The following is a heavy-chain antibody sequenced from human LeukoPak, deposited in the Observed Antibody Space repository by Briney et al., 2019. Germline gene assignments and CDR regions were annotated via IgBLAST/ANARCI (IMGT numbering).Heavy chain of an antibody. Sequence: SQTLSLTCTVSGGSISSGGYYWSWIRQPPGKGLEWIGYIYYSGSTNYNPSLKSQVTISVDTSKNQFSLKLSSVTAADTAVYYCARAFRSYNDYWGQEPWSPSPQ. V-gene: IGHV4-61*08. CDR3: ARAFRSYNDY. CDR1: GGSISSGGYY. CDR2: IYYSGST. D-gene: IGHD5-24*01. J-gene: IGHJ4*01.